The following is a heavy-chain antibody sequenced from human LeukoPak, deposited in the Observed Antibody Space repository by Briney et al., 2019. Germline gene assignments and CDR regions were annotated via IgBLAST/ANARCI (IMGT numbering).Heavy chain of an antibody. CDR1: GFTFSSYT. D-gene: IGHD6-13*01. Sequence: GGSLRLSCAASGFTFSSYTMHWVRQAPGKRLEWVASINQNGGEKYYVDSVKGRFTISRDNPRNSLYLQMSSLRAEDTAVYYCARDGTAPGLYFDLWGQGTLVTVSS. CDR2: INQNGGEK. CDR3: ARDGTAPGLYFDL. J-gene: IGHJ4*01. V-gene: IGHV3-7*01.